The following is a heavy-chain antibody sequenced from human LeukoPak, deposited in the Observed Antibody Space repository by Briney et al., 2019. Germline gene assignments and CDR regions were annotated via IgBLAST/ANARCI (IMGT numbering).Heavy chain of an antibody. D-gene: IGHD3-9*01. V-gene: IGHV3-49*03. CDR3: TREIRYFDWFQADY. Sequence: GRSLRLSCTASGFTFGDHSVSWFRQAPGKGLGWVGFIRSKAYGGTAEYAASVKGRFTISRDDSKSVAYLQMDSLKTEDTAVYYCTREIRYFDWFQADYWGQGTLVTVSS. J-gene: IGHJ4*02. CDR1: GFTFGDHS. CDR2: IRSKAYGGTA.